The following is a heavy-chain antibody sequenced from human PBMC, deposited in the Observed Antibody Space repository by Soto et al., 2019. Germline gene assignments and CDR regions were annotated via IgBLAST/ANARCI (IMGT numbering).Heavy chain of an antibody. CDR2: IRAGGDNT. D-gene: IGHD6-6*01. Sequence: GGSLRLSCAASGFTFSSYAMTWVRQAPGKGLEWVSVIRAGGDNTYYADSVKGRFTISRDNSKNTLYLQMNSLRAEDTAVYYCAKDPYSSSRGYYYYMDVWGQGTTVTVSS. CDR3: AKDPYSSSRGYYYYMDV. V-gene: IGHV3-23*01. J-gene: IGHJ6*03. CDR1: GFTFSSYA.